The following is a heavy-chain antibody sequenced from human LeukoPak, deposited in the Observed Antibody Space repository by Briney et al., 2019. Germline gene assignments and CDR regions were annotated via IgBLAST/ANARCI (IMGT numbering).Heavy chain of an antibody. Sequence: PGGSLXXSCAASGFTFSSYAMSWVRQAPGKGLEWVSAISGSGGSTYYAESVKGGFTISRDNSKNTLYLQMKSLTAEDTAVYYCAKTLTTVTKRYWYFGLWGRGTLVTVSS. CDR3: AKTLTTVTKRYWYFGL. D-gene: IGHD4-17*01. V-gene: IGHV3-23*01. CDR1: GFTFSSYA. J-gene: IGHJ2*01. CDR2: ISGSGGST.